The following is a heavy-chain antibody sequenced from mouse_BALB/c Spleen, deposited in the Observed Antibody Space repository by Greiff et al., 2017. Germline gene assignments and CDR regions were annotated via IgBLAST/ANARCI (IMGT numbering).Heavy chain of an antibody. CDR2: ISSGGSYT. Sequence: DVHLVESGGGLVKPGGSLKLSCAASGFTFSSYAMSWVRQSPEKRLEWVAEISSGGSYTYYPDTVTGRFTISRDNAKNTLYLEMSSLRSEDTAMYYCARVGAYGNSWFAYWGQGTLVTVSA. J-gene: IGHJ3*01. D-gene: IGHD2-1*01. CDR1: GFTFSSYA. V-gene: IGHV5-9-4*01. CDR3: ARVGAYGNSWFAY.